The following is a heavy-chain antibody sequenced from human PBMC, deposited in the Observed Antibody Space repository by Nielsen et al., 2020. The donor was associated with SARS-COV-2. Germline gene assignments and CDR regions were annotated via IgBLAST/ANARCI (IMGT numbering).Heavy chain of an antibody. J-gene: IGHJ1*01. CDR1: GFIVSNNY. Sequence: GGSLRLSCAASGFIVSNNYMSWVRQAPGKGLEWVSAISGSGGRTYYADSVKGRFTISRDKSKNTLYVLMNSLRAEDTAVYYCAKMSPPGIAAGTAEYFQHWGQGTLVTVSS. CDR3: AKMSPPGIAAGTAEYFQH. D-gene: IGHD6-13*01. V-gene: IGHV3-23*01. CDR2: ISGSGGRT.